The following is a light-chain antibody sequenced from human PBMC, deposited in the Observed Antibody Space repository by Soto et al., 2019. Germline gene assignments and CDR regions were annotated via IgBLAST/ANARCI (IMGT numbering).Light chain of an antibody. V-gene: IGKV1D-12*01. Sequence: DVQMTQYPSSVSASVGDRVTITCRASQGIGRWLAWYQQRPGKAPRFLIYAASSLQGGDPSRFSGSGSGTDLTLTISNLQPEDFATYFCQQGDSFPVTFGQGTRLEMK. J-gene: IGKJ5*01. CDR2: AAS. CDR3: QQGDSFPVT. CDR1: QGIGRW.